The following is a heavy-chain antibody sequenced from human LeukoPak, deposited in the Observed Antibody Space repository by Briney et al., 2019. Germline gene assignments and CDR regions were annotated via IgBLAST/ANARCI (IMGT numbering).Heavy chain of an antibody. CDR3: ARDGYCSSTSCYSSNYYYYMDV. V-gene: IGHV1-18*01. CDR2: ISAYNGNT. J-gene: IGHJ6*03. CDR1: GYTFTSYG. Sequence: ASVKVSCKASGYTFTSYGISWVRQAPGQGLEWMGWISAYNGNTNYAQKLQGRVTMTTDTSTSTAYMELSRLRSDDTAVYYCARDGYCSSTSCYSSNYYYYMDVWGKGTTVTVSS. D-gene: IGHD2-2*03.